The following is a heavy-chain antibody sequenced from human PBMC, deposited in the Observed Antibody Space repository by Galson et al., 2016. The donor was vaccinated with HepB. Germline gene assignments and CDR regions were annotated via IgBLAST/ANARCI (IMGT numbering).Heavy chain of an antibody. J-gene: IGHJ5*02. CDR1: GFTFSSYW. CDR2: ISGDGSST. CDR3: VRDKVTPGTNWFDP. V-gene: IGHV3-74*01. D-gene: IGHD4-11*01. Sequence: SLRLSCAASGFTFSSYWMHWVRQAPGEGLGWVSHISGDGSSTHYGDSVKGQFTVSRDNSKNTLYLQMNSLRDEDTAVYYCVRDKVTPGTNWFDPWGQGTLVTVAS.